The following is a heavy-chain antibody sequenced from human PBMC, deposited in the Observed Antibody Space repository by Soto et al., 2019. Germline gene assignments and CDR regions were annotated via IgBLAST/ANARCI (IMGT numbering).Heavy chain of an antibody. CDR2: NKSKTDVGTT. CDR3: TPCITMVRGVIDYRDV. V-gene: IGHV3-15*01. Sequence: EVQLVESGGGLVMPGGSLRLSCAASGFPFSNAWMSWVRQPPGKGLEWVGRNKSKTDVGTTDYGAPVKGRFTISRDDSKNTLYLQMNSLKTEDTAVYYCTPCITMVRGVIDYRDVWGKGTTVTVSS. J-gene: IGHJ6*03. D-gene: IGHD3-10*01. CDR1: GFPFSNAW.